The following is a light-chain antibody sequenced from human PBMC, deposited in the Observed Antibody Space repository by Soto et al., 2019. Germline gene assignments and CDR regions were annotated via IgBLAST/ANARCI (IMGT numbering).Light chain of an antibody. Sequence: EIVLTQSPGTLSLSPGERATLSCRASQSVSSSYLAWYQQKPGQAPRLLIYGASSRATGIPDRFSGSGSGTDFTLTISRLEPEDFAVYYCQQYGSSPPYTFGQGPKL. CDR3: QQYGSSPPYT. CDR2: GAS. V-gene: IGKV3-20*01. J-gene: IGKJ2*01. CDR1: QSVSSSY.